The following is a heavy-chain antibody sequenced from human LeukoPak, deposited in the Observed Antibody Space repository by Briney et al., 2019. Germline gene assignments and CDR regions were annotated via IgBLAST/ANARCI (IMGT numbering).Heavy chain of an antibody. CDR2: IYPGDSDT. CDR3: ARHSLLWFGDSYYYYMDV. V-gene: IGHV5-51*01. J-gene: IGHJ6*03. CDR1: GYSFTSYW. D-gene: IGHD3-10*01. Sequence: GESLKISCKGSGYSFTSYWIGWVRQMPGKGLEWMGIIYPGDSDTRYSPSFQGQVTISADKSISTAYLQWSSLKASDTAMYYCARHSLLWFGDSYYYYMDVWGKGTTVTVSS.